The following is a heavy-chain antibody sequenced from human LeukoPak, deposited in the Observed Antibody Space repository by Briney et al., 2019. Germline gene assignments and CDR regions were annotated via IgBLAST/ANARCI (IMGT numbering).Heavy chain of an antibody. CDR3: ATSRADSSGYYYDY. CDR1: GFIFSSYA. J-gene: IGHJ4*02. Sequence: GGSLRLSCAASGFIFSSYAMHWVRQAPGKGLEWVAVISYDGSNKYYADSVKGRFTISRDNSKNTLYLQMNSLRAEDTAVYYCATSRADSSGYYYDYWGQGTLVTVSS. V-gene: IGHV3-30*04. D-gene: IGHD3-22*01. CDR2: ISYDGSNK.